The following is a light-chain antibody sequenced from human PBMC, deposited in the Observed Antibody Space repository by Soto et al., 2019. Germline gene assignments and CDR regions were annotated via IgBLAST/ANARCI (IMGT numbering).Light chain of an antibody. CDR2: EVT. Sequence: QSALTQPASVSGSPGQSITISCTGTSSDVGAYGYVSWYQQHPGKAPQLMIYEVTNRPSGISYRFSGSKSGNTASLTISGLQAEDEADYYCSSYSSSSTLYVFGPGTKVTV. CDR3: SSYSSSSTLYV. J-gene: IGLJ1*01. CDR1: SSDVGAYGY. V-gene: IGLV2-14*01.